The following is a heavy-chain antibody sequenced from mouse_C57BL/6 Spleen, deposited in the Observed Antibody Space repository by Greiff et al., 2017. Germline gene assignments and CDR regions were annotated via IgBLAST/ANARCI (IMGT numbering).Heavy chain of an antibody. D-gene: IGHD2-5*01. Sequence: QVQLQQSGAELMKPGASVKLSCKATGYTFTGYWIEWVKQRPGHGLEWIGEILPGSGSTNYNEKFKGKATFTADTSSNTAYMQLSSLTTEDSAIYYGATPSAYYSNYGFAYWGQGTLVTVSA. CDR1: GYTFTGYW. J-gene: IGHJ3*01. CDR2: ILPGSGST. CDR3: ATPSAYYSNYGFAY. V-gene: IGHV1-9*01.